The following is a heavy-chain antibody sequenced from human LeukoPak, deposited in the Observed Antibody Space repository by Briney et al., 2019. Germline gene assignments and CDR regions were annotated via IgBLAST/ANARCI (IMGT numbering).Heavy chain of an antibody. V-gene: IGHV4-61*09. CDR1: GGSISSGSYY. CDR2: FYTSGNT. J-gene: IGHJ6*03. Sequence: PSQTLSLTCTVSGGSISSGSYYWSWIRQPAGKGLEWIGHFYTSGNTNYNPSLKSRVTISVDTSKNQFSLKLSSVTAADTAVYYCARDRVAGNSYYYMDVWGKGTTVTVSS. CDR3: ARDRVAGNSYYYMDV. D-gene: IGHD3-10*01.